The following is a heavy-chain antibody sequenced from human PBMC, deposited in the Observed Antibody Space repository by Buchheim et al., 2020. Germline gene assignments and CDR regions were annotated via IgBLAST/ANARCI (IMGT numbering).Heavy chain of an antibody. V-gene: IGHV3-7*01. CDR3: ATVNANY. Sequence: EVQLVESGGGLVQPGGSLRLSCAASGFTFSNYWMSWVRQAPGKGLEWVANIKQDGSLNYYVDSVKGRFTISRDNAENSLYLQMSSLRAEDTAIYYCATVNANYWGQGTL. CDR2: IKQDGSLN. J-gene: IGHJ4*02. CDR1: GFTFSNYW.